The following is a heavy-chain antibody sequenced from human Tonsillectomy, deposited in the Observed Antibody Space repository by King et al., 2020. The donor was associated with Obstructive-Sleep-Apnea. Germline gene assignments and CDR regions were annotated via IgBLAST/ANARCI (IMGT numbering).Heavy chain of an antibody. CDR2: IYPGDSDT. V-gene: IGHV5-51*01. Sequence: EVQLVQSGAEVKKPGESLKISCKGSGYSFHRYWIGWVRQMPGKGLEWMGIIYPGDSDTRYSPSFQGQVTISVDKSINTAYLQGSSLKASDTAMYYCARVGEPTLNYYDQYWGQGTLVTVSS. CDR3: ARVGEPTLNYYDQY. D-gene: IGHD3-22*01. CDR1: GYSFHRYW. J-gene: IGHJ4*02.